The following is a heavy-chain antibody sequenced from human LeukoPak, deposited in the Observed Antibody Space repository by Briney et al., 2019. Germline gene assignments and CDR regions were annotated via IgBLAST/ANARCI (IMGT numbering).Heavy chain of an antibody. J-gene: IGHJ4*02. D-gene: IGHD2-21*02. CDR3: ARERGDYVSPNFDY. V-gene: IGHV1-69*04. CDR2: IIPILGIA. Sequence: SVKVSCKASGGTFSSYTISWVRQAPGQGLEWMGRIIPILGIANYAQKFQGRVTITADKSTSTAYMELSSLRSEDTAVYCCARERGDYVSPNFDYWGQGTLVTVSS. CDR1: GGTFSSYT.